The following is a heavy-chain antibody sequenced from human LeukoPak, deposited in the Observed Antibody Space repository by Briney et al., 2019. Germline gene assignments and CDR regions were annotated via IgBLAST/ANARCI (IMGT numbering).Heavy chain of an antibody. Sequence: GGSLRLSCAASGFTFSSYAMSWVRQAPGKGLEWVSAISGSGGSTYYADSVKGRFTISRDNSKNTLYLQMNSLRAEDTAVYYCAKDVLRFLEWFQPTPSYVWGKGTTVTVSS. D-gene: IGHD3-3*01. CDR3: AKDVLRFLEWFQPTPSYV. CDR2: ISGSGGST. V-gene: IGHV3-23*01. CDR1: GFTFSSYA. J-gene: IGHJ6*04.